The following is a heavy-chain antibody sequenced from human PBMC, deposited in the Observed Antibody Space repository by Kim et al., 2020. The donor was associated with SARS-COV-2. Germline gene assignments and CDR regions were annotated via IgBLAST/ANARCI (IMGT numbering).Heavy chain of an antibody. CDR3: AKDTAGIAAAGNVHFDY. J-gene: IGHJ4*02. V-gene: IGHV3-43D*03. D-gene: IGHD6-13*01. Sequence: GGSLRLSCAASGFTFDDYAMHWVRQAPGKGLEWVSLISWDGGSTYYADSVKGRFTISRDNSKNSLYLQMNSLRAEDTALYYCAKDTAGIAAAGNVHFDYWAREPWSPSPQ. CDR1: GFTFDDYA. CDR2: ISWDGGST.